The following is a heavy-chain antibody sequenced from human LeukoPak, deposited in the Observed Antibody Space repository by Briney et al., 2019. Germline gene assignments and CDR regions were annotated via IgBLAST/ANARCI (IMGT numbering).Heavy chain of an antibody. D-gene: IGHD2-15*01. J-gene: IGHJ4*02. CDR3: ARDSRSGPIFDY. V-gene: IGHV3-21*01. CDR1: GFTFSSYT. Sequence: GGSLRLSCAASGFTFSSYTMNWVRQAPGKGLEWVSSISSSSGYIYYADSVKGRFTISRDNAKNSLYLQMNSLRAEDTAVYYCARDSRSGPIFDYSGQGTLVTVSS. CDR2: ISSSSGYI.